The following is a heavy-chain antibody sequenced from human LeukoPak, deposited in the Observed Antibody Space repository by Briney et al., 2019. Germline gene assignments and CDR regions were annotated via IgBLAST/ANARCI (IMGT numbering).Heavy chain of an antibody. CDR3: AKGGRDGYNSGDYFDY. CDR2: IWYDGSNK. CDR1: GFTFSSYG. Sequence: GGSLRLSCAASGFTFSSYGMHWVRQAPGKGLEWVAVIWYDGSNKYYADSVKGRFTISRDNSKNTLYLQMNSLRAEDTAVYYCAKGGRDGYNSGDYFDYWGQGTLVTVSS. V-gene: IGHV3-30*02. D-gene: IGHD5-24*01. J-gene: IGHJ4*02.